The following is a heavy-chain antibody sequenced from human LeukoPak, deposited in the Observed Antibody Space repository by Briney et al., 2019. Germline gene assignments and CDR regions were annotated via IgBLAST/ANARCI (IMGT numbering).Heavy chain of an antibody. V-gene: IGHV1-69*13. CDR3: ARAHLGGDYDILTGPYSPAGDYGMDV. J-gene: IGHJ6*04. CDR1: GGTFSSYA. Sequence: SVKVSCEASGGTFSSYAISWVRQAPGQGLEWMGGIIPIFGTANYAQKFQGRVTITADESTTTAYMELSSLRSEDTAVYYCARAHLGGDYDILTGPYSPAGDYGMDVWGKGTTVTVSS. D-gene: IGHD3-9*01. CDR2: IIPIFGTA.